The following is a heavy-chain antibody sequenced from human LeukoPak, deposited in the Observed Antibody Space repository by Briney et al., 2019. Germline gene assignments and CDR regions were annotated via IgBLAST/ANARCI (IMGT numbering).Heavy chain of an antibody. CDR3: ARRGWLLNFDY. J-gene: IGHJ4*02. CDR1: GGSISSSSYY. Sequence: KTSETLSLTCTVSGGSISSSSYYWGWIRQPPGKGLEWIGSIYYSGSTYYNPSLKSRVTISVDTSKNQFSLKLSSVTAADTAVYYCARRGWLLNFDYWGQGTLVTVSS. V-gene: IGHV4-39*01. D-gene: IGHD5-24*01. CDR2: IYYSGST.